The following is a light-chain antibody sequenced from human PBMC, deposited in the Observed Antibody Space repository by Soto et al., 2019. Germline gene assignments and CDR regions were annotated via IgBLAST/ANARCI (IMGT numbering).Light chain of an antibody. CDR2: DAS. V-gene: IGKV1-33*01. CDR1: QNITNF. CDR3: QQYDDLPVT. Sequence: DIQMTQSPSSLSASVGDRVTLTCQASQNITNFLNWYQHKLGKAPNLLIYDASNLEAEVPSRFSGTGSGTEFSFTISSLQPEDIGSYFCQQYDDLPVTFGGGTKVEIK. J-gene: IGKJ4*01.